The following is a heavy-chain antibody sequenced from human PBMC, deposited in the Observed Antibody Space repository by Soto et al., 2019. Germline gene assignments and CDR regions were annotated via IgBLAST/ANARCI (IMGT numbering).Heavy chain of an antibody. D-gene: IGHD6-19*01. CDR3: AIPSGLTVTGPDY. CDR1: GYTFTGYY. J-gene: IGHJ4*02. V-gene: IGHV1-2*04. Sequence: ASVKVSCKASGYTFTGYYMHWVRQAPGQGLEWMGWINPNSGGTNYAQKFQGWVTMTRDTSISTAYMELSRLRSDDTAVYYCAIPSGLTVTGPDYWGQGTLVTVSS. CDR2: INPNSGGT.